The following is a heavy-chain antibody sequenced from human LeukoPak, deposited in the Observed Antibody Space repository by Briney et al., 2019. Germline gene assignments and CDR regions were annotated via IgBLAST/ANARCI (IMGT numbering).Heavy chain of an antibody. CDR2: ISAYNGNT. V-gene: IGHV1-18*01. CDR3: ARVSIAASDAFDI. J-gene: IGHJ3*02. D-gene: IGHD6-6*01. Sequence: GASVKVSCKASGYTFPSYAITWVRLAPGQGLEWMGWISAYNGNTNYAQKLQGRVTMTRNTSISTAYMELSSLRSEDTAVYYCARVSIAASDAFDIWGQGTMVTVSS. CDR1: GYTFPSYA.